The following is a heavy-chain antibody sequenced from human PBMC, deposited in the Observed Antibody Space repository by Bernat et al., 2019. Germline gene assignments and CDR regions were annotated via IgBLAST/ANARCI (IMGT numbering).Heavy chain of an antibody. J-gene: IGHJ5*02. CDR3: ARDKGENFDH. CDR1: GFTFRSYS. V-gene: IGHV3-48*01. D-gene: IGHD3-16*01. Sequence: EVQLVESGGGLVEPGGSLRLSCAASGFTFRSYSMTWVRQAPGKGLEWVSYISSSSTTTCYADSVKGRFTISRDSAKNLLFLQMDSLRVENTAVYYCARDKGENFDHWGQGTLVTVSS. CDR2: ISSSSTTT.